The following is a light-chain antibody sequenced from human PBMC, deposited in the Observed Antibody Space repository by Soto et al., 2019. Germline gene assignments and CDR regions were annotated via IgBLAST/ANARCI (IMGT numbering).Light chain of an antibody. CDR2: LGS. CDR1: QSLLHSNGYNY. V-gene: IGKV2-28*01. CDR3: MQALQTPWT. J-gene: IGKJ1*01. Sequence: IVMTQSPLSLPVTPREPASISCRSSQSLLHSNGYNYLDWYLQKPGQSPQVLIYLGSNRASGVPDRFSGSGSGTDFTLKISRVEAADVGVYYCMQALQTPWTFGQGTKVEIK.